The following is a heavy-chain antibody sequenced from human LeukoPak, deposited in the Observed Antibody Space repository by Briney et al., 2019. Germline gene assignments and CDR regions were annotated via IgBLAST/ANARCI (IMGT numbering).Heavy chain of an antibody. CDR3: TTSRVLSGYSYS. Sequence: PGGSLRLSCAASGFTFSSYAMSWVRQAPGKGLEWVSAISGSGGSTYYADSVKGRFTISRDNSKNTLYLQMNSLKTEDTAVYYCTTSRVLSGYSYSWGQGTLVTVSS. J-gene: IGHJ4*02. D-gene: IGHD3-22*01. CDR1: GFTFSSYA. V-gene: IGHV3-23*01. CDR2: ISGSGGST.